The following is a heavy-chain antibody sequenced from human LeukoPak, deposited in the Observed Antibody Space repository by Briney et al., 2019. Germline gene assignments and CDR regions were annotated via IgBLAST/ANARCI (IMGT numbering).Heavy chain of an antibody. CDR2: ISDSGGRT. J-gene: IGHJ4*02. V-gene: IGHV3-23*01. Sequence: GGSLRLSCAVSGTTLSNYGMSWVRQAPGKGLEWVAGISDSGGRTNYADSVKGRFTISRDNPKNTLYLQMNSLRAEDTAVCFCAKRGVVIRVILIGFHKEAYYFDSWGQGALVTVSS. CDR3: AKRGVVIRVILIGFHKEAYYFDS. CDR1: GTTLSNYG. D-gene: IGHD3-9*01.